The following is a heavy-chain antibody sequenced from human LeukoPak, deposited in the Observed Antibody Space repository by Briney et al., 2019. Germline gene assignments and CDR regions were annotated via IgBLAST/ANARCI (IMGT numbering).Heavy chain of an antibody. D-gene: IGHD2-2*01. CDR2: INPSGGST. V-gene: IGHV1-46*01. CDR3: AGALIVVVPASDDAFDI. J-gene: IGHJ3*02. Sequence: ASVKVSCKASGYTFTSYYMHWVRQAPGQGLEWMGIINPSGGSTSYAQKFQGRVTMTRDTSTSTVYMELSSLRSEDTAVYYCAGALIVVVPASDDAFDIWGQGTMVTVSS. CDR1: GYTFTSYY.